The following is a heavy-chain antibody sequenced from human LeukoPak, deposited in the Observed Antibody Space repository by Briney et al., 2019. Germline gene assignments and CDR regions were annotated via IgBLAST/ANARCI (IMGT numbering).Heavy chain of an antibody. J-gene: IGHJ5*02. CDR2: IKEDGSEK. V-gene: IGHV3-7*01. D-gene: IGHD3-16*01. CDR1: GFTFSSQW. CDR3: ARAFS. Sequence: GGSLRLSCAAPGFTFSSQWMSWVRQAPGKGLEWVANIKEDGSEKSYVDSVKGRFTISRDNAKNSLYLQMNSLRAEDTAVYYCARAFSWGQGTLVTVPS.